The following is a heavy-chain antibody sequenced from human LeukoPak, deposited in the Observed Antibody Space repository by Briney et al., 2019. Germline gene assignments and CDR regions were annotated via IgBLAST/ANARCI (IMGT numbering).Heavy chain of an antibody. J-gene: IGHJ6*02. D-gene: IGHD3-22*01. CDR3: ARSYYDSSGYHYPYYYYGMDV. CDR1: GGSISRYY. V-gene: IGHV4-59*01. Sequence: SETLSLTCTVSGGSISRYYWSWVRQPPGEGLEWLGYIYYSESPNYNPSLKSRVTISVDTSKNQFSLKLSSVTAADTAVYYCARSYYDSSGYHYPYYYYGMDVWGQGTTVTVSS. CDR2: IYYSESP.